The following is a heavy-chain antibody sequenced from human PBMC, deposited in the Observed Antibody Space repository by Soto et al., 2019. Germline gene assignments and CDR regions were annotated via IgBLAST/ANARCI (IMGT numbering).Heavy chain of an antibody. D-gene: IGHD2-21*02. CDR2: VNPSGGST. CDR1: GYTFTSHY. CDR3: ARELNCGGDCYYYYGMDV. J-gene: IGHJ6*02. Sequence: ASVKVSCKPSGYTFTSHYMHWVRQAPGQGLEWMGIVNPSGGSTTYAEKFQGRVTITRDTSTSTVYMEVNSLRSEDTAVYYCARELNCGGDCYYYYGMDVWGQGTTVTVS. V-gene: IGHV1-46*01.